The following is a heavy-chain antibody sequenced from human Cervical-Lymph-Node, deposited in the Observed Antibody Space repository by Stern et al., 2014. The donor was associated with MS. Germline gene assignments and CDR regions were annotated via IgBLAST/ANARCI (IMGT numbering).Heavy chain of an antibody. CDR1: GYIFTDYY. CDR2: INPNSGGT. J-gene: IGHJ4*01. CDR3: ARGSGTAYDLRGDY. V-gene: IGHV1-2*02. D-gene: IGHD3-3*01. Sequence: QMQLVQSGAEAKAPGASMKVSCRASGYIFTDYYLNWVRQAPGQGLEWLGWINPNSGGTNYAQNFQGRVTMTRDTSITTAYMELRWLGYADTAVYYCARGSGTAYDLRGDYWGQGTLVTVSS.